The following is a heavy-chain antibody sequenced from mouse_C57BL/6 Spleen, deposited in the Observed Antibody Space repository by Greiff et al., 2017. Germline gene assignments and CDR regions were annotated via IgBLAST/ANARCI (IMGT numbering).Heavy chain of an antibody. Sequence: DVMLVESGGGLVKPGGSLKLSCAASGFTFSDYGMHWVRQAPEKGLEWVAYISSGSSTIYYADPVKGRFTLSRDTAKNTLFRQRTCLRSEDTAMYYCAREDNYYGSSWYCDVWGTGTTVTVAS. CDR3: AREDNYYGSSWYCDV. CDR1: GFTFSDYG. D-gene: IGHD1-1*01. J-gene: IGHJ1*03. CDR2: ISSGSSTI. V-gene: IGHV5-17*01.